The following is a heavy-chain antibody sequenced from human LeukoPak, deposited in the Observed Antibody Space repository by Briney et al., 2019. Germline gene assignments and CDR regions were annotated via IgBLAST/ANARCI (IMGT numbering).Heavy chain of an antibody. V-gene: IGHV4-34*01. CDR3: ARGRRGYQN. Sequence: SETLSLTCAVYGGSFSGYYWSWIRQPPGKGLEWIGEINHSGSTNYNPSLKSRVTISVDTSKNQFSLKLSSVTAADTAVYYCARGRRGYQNWGQGTLVTVSS. CDR2: INHSGST. D-gene: IGHD5-18*01. CDR1: GGSFSGYY. J-gene: IGHJ1*01.